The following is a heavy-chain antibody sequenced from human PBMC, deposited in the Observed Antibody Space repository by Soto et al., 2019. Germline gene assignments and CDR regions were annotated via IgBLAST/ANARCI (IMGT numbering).Heavy chain of an antibody. CDR2: IYPGDPDT. Sequence: GESLKISCKGSGYSFTSYWIGWVRQMPGKGLEWMGIIYPGDPDTRYSPSFQGQVTISADKSISTAYLQWSSLKASDTAMYYCARQKDSSSWRYYYGMDVWGQGTTVTVSS. D-gene: IGHD6-13*01. J-gene: IGHJ6*02. CDR1: GYSFTSYW. V-gene: IGHV5-51*01. CDR3: ARQKDSSSWRYYYGMDV.